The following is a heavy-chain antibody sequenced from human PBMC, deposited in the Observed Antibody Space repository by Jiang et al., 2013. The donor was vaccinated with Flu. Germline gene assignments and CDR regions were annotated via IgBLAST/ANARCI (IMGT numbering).Heavy chain of an antibody. V-gene: IGHV4-59*08. Sequence: TVSGGSISSYHWRLGPAVPGKGLEWIGYIYYNGSTKYKPSLKSRVTISVDTSKNQFSLKLSSVTAADTAVYYCARLAGTFDCWGQGTLVTVSS. CDR3: ARLAGTFDC. J-gene: IGHJ4*02. D-gene: IGHD1-1*01. CDR1: GGSISSYH. CDR2: IYYNGST.